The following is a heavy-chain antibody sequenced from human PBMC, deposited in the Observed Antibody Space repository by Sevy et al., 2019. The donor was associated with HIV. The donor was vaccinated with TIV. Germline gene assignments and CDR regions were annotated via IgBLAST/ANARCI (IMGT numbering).Heavy chain of an antibody. D-gene: IGHD3-9*01. CDR2: IYYSAST. V-gene: IGHV4-59*01. J-gene: IGHJ6*02. Sequence: SETLSLTCTVSGGSISNFYWSWIRQPPGKGLEWIGNIYYSASTNYNPSLKSRVTISVDTSKNQLSLRLNSVTAADTPVYYCAREPPYYDILSGYSYGMDVWGQGTTVTVSS. CDR1: GGSISNFY. CDR3: AREPPYYDILSGYSYGMDV.